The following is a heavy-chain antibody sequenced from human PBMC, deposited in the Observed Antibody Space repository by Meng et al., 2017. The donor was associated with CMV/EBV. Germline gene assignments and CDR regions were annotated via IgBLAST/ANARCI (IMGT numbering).Heavy chain of an antibody. Sequence: CKGSDSFTNYWISWVRQMPGKGLEWMGRIDPSDSYTNYSPSFQGHVTISADKSVRTAYLQWSSLKASDTAMYYCARHCSGGSCYLSPWGQGTLVTVSS. CDR1: DSFTNYW. CDR2: IDPSDSYT. CDR3: ARHCSGGSCYLSP. V-gene: IGHV5-10-1*01. J-gene: IGHJ5*02. D-gene: IGHD2-15*01.